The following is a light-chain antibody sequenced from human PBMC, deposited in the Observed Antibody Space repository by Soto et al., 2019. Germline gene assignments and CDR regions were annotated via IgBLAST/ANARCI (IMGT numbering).Light chain of an antibody. CDR2: EAS. J-gene: IGKJ1*01. CDR3: QQRSDWPS. Sequence: EIVLTQCPATLSFSPGERATLSCRASQSVSYYLAWYQQKPGQAPRLLIYEASNRATGIPARFSGSGSGTDFTLTISSLEPEDFAVYYCQQRSDWPSFGQGTKVDIK. CDR1: QSVSYY. V-gene: IGKV3-11*01.